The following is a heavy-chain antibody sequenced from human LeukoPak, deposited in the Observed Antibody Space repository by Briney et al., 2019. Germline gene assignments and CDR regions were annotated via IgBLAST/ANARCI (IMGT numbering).Heavy chain of an antibody. CDR3: ARDESGPAY. Sequence: GGSLRLSCAASGFTFSNYWMTWVRQAPGKGLEWVANIKEDGSEKYYVDSVKGRFTISRDNAKNSLYLQMNSLRAGDTALYYCARDESGPAYWGQGTLVTVSS. CDR1: GFTFSNYW. J-gene: IGHJ4*02. V-gene: IGHV3-7*01. CDR2: IKEDGSEK. D-gene: IGHD3-3*01.